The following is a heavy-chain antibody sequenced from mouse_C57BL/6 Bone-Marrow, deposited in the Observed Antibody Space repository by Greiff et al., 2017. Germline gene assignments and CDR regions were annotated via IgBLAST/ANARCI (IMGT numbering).Heavy chain of an antibody. CDR1: GYTFTSYW. V-gene: IGHV1-64*01. J-gene: IGHJ1*03. D-gene: IGHD1-1*01. CDR3: AYYYGSSGVYWYFDV. CDR2: IHPNSGST. Sequence: QVQLQQPGAELVKPGASVKLSCKASGYTFTSYWMHWVKQRLGQGLEWIGMIHPNSGSTNYNEKFKSKATLTVDKSSSTAYMQLSSLTSEDSAVYYCAYYYGSSGVYWYFDVWGTGTTVTVSS.